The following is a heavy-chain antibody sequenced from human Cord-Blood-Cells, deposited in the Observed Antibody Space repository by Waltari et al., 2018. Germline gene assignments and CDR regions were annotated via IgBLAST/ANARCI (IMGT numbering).Heavy chain of an antibody. V-gene: IGHV4-39*07. CDR3: ARRHYGSGSYDY. CDR1: GGSIRSSSYY. Sequence: QLQLQESGPGLVKPSETLSLTCTVSGGSIRSSSYYWGWIRQPPGKGLEWIGSIYYSGSTYYNPSLKSRVTISVDTSKNQFSLKLSSVTAADTAVYYCARRHYGSGSYDYWGQGTLVTVSS. J-gene: IGHJ4*02. D-gene: IGHD3-10*01. CDR2: IYYSGST.